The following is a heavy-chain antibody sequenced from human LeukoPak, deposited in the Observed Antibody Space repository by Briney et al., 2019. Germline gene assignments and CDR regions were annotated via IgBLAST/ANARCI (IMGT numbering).Heavy chain of an antibody. CDR3: AKHSTMFGGFDY. CDR2: ISGSGGST. D-gene: IGHD3-3*01. J-gene: IGHJ4*02. Sequence: GGSLRLSCAASGFTFSSYAMSWVRQAPGKGLEWVSAISGSGGSTYYVDSVKGRFTISRDNSKNTLYLQMNSLRAEDTAVYYCAKHSTMFGGFDYWGQGTLDTVSS. V-gene: IGHV3-23*01. CDR1: GFTFSSYA.